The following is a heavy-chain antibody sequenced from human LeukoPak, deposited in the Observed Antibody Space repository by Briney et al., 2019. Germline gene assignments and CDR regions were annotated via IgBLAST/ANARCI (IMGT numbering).Heavy chain of an antibody. CDR2: INPSGGST. Sequence: ASVKVSCKASGYTFTSYYMHWVRQAPGQGLEWMGIINPSGGSTSYAQKFQGRVTMTRDMSTSTVYMELSSLRSEDTAVYYCARRGYDFPYVKSEDYYYVDVWGKGTTVTVSS. CDR1: GYTFTSYY. V-gene: IGHV1-46*01. CDR3: ARRGYDFPYVKSEDYYYVDV. J-gene: IGHJ6*03. D-gene: IGHD3-3*01.